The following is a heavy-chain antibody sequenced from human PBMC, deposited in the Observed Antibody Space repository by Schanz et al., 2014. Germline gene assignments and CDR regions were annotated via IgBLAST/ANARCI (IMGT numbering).Heavy chain of an antibody. CDR2: INAHTGNT. CDR3: ARVHIATYHYNSPGAFDI. J-gene: IGHJ3*02. Sequence: QVQLVQSGVEVKRPGASVKVSCKASGYIFGSHGMTWVRQAPGQGPELMGWINAHTGNTQYAQKFQGRVNMTRDTVTTTVHLELTRLRTDDTAIYYCARVHIATYHYNSPGAFDIWGQGTRXTVSS. D-gene: IGHD3-10*01. CDR1: GYIFGSHG. V-gene: IGHV1-18*01.